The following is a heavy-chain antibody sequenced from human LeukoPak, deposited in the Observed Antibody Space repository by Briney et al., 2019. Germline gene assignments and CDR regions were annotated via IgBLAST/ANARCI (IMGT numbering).Heavy chain of an antibody. CDR1: GGSISSYY. D-gene: IGHD3-10*01. J-gene: IGHJ4*02. CDR3: ARVGAGTIDY. Sequence: SETLSLTCTISGGSISSYYWSWIRQPPGKGLEWIGYIYYSGSTNYNPSLKSRVTISVDTSKNQFSLKLSSVTAADTAVYYCARVGAGTIDYWGQGTLVTVSS. V-gene: IGHV4-59*01. CDR2: IYYSGST.